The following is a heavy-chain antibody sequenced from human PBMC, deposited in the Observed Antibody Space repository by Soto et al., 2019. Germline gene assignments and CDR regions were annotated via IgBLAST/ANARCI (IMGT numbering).Heavy chain of an antibody. Sequence: GGSLRLSCAASGFTFSSYAMHWVRQAPGKGLEWVAVISYDGSNKYYADSVKGRFTISRDNSKNTLYLQMNSLRAEDTAVYYCAWVRGSIDYWGQGTLVTVSS. D-gene: IGHD3-10*01. CDR2: ISYDGSNK. CDR1: GFTFSSYA. J-gene: IGHJ4*02. CDR3: AWVRGSIDY. V-gene: IGHV3-30-3*01.